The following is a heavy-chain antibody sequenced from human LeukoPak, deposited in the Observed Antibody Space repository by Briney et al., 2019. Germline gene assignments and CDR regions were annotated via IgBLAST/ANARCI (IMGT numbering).Heavy chain of an antibody. CDR1: GGSFSGYY. CDR3: ARGTYLHRGSSSSWYDY. J-gene: IGHJ4*02. D-gene: IGHD6-13*01. CDR2: INHSGST. Sequence: SETLSLTCAVYGGSFSGYYWSWIRQPPGKGLEWIGEINHSGSTNYNASLKSRVTISVDTSKNQFSLKLSSVTAADTAVYYCARGTYLHRGSSSSWYDYWGQGSLVTVSS. V-gene: IGHV4-34*01.